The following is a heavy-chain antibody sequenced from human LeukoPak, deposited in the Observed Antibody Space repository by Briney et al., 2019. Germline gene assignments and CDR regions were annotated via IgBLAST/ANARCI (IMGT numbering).Heavy chain of an antibody. V-gene: IGHV3-74*01. Sequence: GGSLRLSCAASGFTFNTYWMHWVRQAPGKGLVWVSRINSDGSSTSYADSVKGRFTISRDNAKNSLYLQMNSLKASDTATYYCARPALYCSSTVCPPYMDVWGKGTTVTVSS. J-gene: IGHJ6*03. CDR1: GFTFNTYW. CDR2: INSDGSST. CDR3: ARPALYCSSTVCPPYMDV. D-gene: IGHD2-2*01.